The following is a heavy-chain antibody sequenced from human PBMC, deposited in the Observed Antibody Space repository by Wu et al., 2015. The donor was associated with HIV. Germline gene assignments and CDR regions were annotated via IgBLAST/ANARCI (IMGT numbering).Heavy chain of an antibody. CDR3: ARPKGVEPRVFDY. CDR1: GYTFTSYD. Sequence: QVQLVQSGAEVKKPGASVKVSCKASGYTFTSYDINWVRQATGQGPEWMGWMNPKSGNTAYAQKFQGRVTMTRNTSISTAYMQLSSLRFEDTAMYYCARPKGVEPRVFDYWGQGTVVTVSS. CDR2: MNPKSGNT. J-gene: IGHJ4*02. V-gene: IGHV1-8*01. D-gene: IGHD3-3*01.